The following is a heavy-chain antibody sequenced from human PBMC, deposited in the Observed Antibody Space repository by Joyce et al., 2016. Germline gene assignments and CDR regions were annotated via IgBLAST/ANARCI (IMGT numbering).Heavy chain of an antibody. J-gene: IGHJ4*02. CDR2: ILDGGRGK. CDR3: ATRGVAGTGDFDY. V-gene: IGHV3-30*04. CDR1: GFTFSNYY. Sequence: QVQLVESGGGVVQPGTSLRLSCAASGFTFSNYYMHWVRQAPGKGREGVAIILDGGRGKYADSVKGRFTVSRDNSKSTLYLQMNSLSAEDTAVYYCATRGVAGTGDFDYWGQGTLVTVSS. D-gene: IGHD6-19*01.